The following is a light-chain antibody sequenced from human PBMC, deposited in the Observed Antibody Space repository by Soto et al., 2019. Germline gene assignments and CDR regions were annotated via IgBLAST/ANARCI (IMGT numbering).Light chain of an antibody. Sequence: QSVLTQPPSASGSPGQSVTISCTGTSSDVGGYNYVSWYQQHPGKAPKLMIYEASKRPSGVPDRFSGSKSGNTASLTVSGLHAEDEADYYCTSYAGSNNLVFGGGTKLTVL. J-gene: IGLJ2*01. CDR3: TSYAGSNNLV. V-gene: IGLV2-8*01. CDR1: SSDVGGYNY. CDR2: EAS.